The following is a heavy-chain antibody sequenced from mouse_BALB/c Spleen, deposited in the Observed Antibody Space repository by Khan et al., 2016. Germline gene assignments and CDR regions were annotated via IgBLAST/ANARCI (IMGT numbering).Heavy chain of an antibody. J-gene: IGHJ1*01. CDR3: ATTTVVATKYFDV. D-gene: IGHD1-1*01. V-gene: IGHV3-2*02. Sequence: EVQLQESGPGLVKPSQSLSLTCTVTGYSITSDYAWNWIRQFPGNKLEWMGYISYSGSTSYNPSLKSRISITRDTSKNQFFLQLNSVTTEDTATXYCATTTVVATKYFDVWGAGTTVTVSS. CDR1: GYSITSDYA. CDR2: ISYSGST.